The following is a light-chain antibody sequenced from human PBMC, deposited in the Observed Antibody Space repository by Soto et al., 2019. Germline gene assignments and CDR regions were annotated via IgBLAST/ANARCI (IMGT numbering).Light chain of an antibody. CDR2: DAS. V-gene: IGKV1-33*01. CDR1: QDINKN. J-gene: IGKJ5*01. CDR3: QQLNTFPIT. Sequence: DIQMTQSPSSLSASVGDRVTITCQASQDINKNLIWYQQKPGKAPKLLIDDASDLETGVPSRFSGSGSGTGFTFTISSLQPEDFATYYCQQLNTFPITFGQGTRLEIK.